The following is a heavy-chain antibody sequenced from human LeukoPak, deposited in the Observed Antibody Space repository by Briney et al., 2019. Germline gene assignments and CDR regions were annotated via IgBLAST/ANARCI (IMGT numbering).Heavy chain of an antibody. J-gene: IGHJ6*03. CDR3: ARVYGSGSYHSGYYYYMDV. Sequence: SETLSLTCVVSGGSISSTSYYWGWIRQPPGKELEWIGGIYYSGSTYYSPSLKSRVTISVDTSKNQFSLKLSSVTAADTAVYYCARVYGSGSYHSGYYYYMDVWGKGTTVTISS. V-gene: IGHV4-39*07. CDR2: IYYSGST. CDR1: GGSISSTSYY. D-gene: IGHD3-10*01.